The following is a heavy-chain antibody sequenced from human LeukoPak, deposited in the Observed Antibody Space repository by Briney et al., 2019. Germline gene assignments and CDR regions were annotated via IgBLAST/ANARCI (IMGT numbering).Heavy chain of an antibody. CDR3: ARRGAMVRGVVSYYMDV. J-gene: IGHJ6*03. D-gene: IGHD3-10*01. V-gene: IGHV4-34*01. Sequence: PSETLSLTCAVYGGSFSGYYWSWIRQPPGKGLEWIGEINHSGSTNCNPSLKSRVTISVDTSKNQFSLKLSSVTAADTAVYYCARRGAMVRGVVSYYMDVWGKGTTVTISS. CDR1: GGSFSGYY. CDR2: INHSGST.